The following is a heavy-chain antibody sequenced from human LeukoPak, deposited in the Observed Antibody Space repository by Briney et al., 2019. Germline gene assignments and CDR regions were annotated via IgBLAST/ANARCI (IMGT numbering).Heavy chain of an antibody. J-gene: IGHJ4*02. CDR1: GFTFSDYY. CDR3: ARDHSPYYYDSSGYYLDY. Sequence: GSLRLSCAASGFTFSDYYMSWIRQAPGKGLEWVSYISSSGSTIYYADSVKGRFTISRDNAKNSLYLQMNSLRAEDTAVCYCARDHSPYYYDSSGYYLDYWGQGTLVTVSS. V-gene: IGHV3-11*01. D-gene: IGHD3-22*01. CDR2: ISSSGSTI.